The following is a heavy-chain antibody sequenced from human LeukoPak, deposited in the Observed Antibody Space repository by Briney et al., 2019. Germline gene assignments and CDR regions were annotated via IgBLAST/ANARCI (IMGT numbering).Heavy chain of an antibody. D-gene: IGHD2-15*01. J-gene: IGHJ4*02. CDR1: GYTFTSYG. V-gene: IGHV1-18*01. CDR3: ARGHLGYCSGGSCTPFLYYFDY. CDR2: ISAYNGNT. Sequence: GASVKVSCKASGYTFTSYGIRWVRQAPGQGLEWMGWISAYNGNTNYAQKLQGRVTMTTDTSTSTAYMELRSLRSDDTAVYYCARGHLGYCSGGSCTPFLYYFDYWGQGTLVTVSS.